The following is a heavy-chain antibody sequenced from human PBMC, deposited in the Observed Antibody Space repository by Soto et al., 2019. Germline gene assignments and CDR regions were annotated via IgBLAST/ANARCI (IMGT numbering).Heavy chain of an antibody. CDR2: IYHSGST. Sequence: QVQLQESGPGLVKPSGTLSLTCAVSGDSISSSNWWSWVRQPPGKGLEWIGEIYHSGSTNYNPSLKSRVTIPVDKSKNQFSLNLTSVTAADTAVYYCPRHSGSYFRDYWGQGTLVTVSS. D-gene: IGHD1-26*01. J-gene: IGHJ4*02. CDR1: GDSISSSNW. V-gene: IGHV4-4*02. CDR3: PRHSGSYFRDY.